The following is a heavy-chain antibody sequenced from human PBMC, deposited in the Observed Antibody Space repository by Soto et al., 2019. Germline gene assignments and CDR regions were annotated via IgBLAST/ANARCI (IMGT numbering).Heavy chain of an antibody. V-gene: IGHV3-48*02. Sequence: GGSLRLSCAASGFTFSNYNMNWVRQGPGKGLEWVSYVSSGSSTIYYADSVKGRFTISRDNAKNSLYLQMNSLRDEDTAVYYCARDHVGSGSYYQGYFFDYWGQGALVTVSS. J-gene: IGHJ4*02. CDR3: ARDHVGSGSYYQGYFFDY. CDR1: GFTFSNYN. D-gene: IGHD3-10*01. CDR2: VSSGSSTI.